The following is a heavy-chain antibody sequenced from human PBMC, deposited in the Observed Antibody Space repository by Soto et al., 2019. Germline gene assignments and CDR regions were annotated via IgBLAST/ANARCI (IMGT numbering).Heavy chain of an antibody. J-gene: IGHJ4*02. CDR3: ARVSRWDDTNFD. CDR1: GFTFSSYS. V-gene: IGHV3-48*02. Sequence: EVQLVESGGGLLQPGGSLRLSCAASGFTFSSYSMNWVRQAPGKRLEWVSCIGTSSSTIYSADSVKGRFAISRDNAKNSLYLQMNSLRDEDTAVYYCARVSRWDDTNFDWGQGTLVTVS. D-gene: IGHD1-26*01. CDR2: IGTSSSTI.